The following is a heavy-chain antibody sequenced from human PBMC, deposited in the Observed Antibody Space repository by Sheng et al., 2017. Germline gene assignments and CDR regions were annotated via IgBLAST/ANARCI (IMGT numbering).Heavy chain of an antibody. D-gene: IGHD2-2*01. CDR1: GFSFSRYA. CDR3: ARGPDIVVISAAENPGAFDY. CDR2: ISDDGSNK. J-gene: IGHJ4*02. Sequence: QVQLVESGGGVVQPGRSLRLSCAASGFSFSRYAMHWVRQAPGKGLEWTAVISDDGSNKYADSVKGRFTISRDNSKNTLYLQMSSLRAEDTAVYFCARGPDIVVISAAENPGAFDYWGQGTLVTISS. V-gene: IGHV3-30*04.